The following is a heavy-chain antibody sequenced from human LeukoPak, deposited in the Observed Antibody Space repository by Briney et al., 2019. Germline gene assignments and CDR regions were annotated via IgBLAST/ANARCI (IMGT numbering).Heavy chain of an antibody. Sequence: GESLKISCKGSGYSFTSYWIGWVRQMPGKGLEWMGIIYPGGSDTRYSPSFQGQVTTSADKSISTAYLQWSSLKASDTAMYYCARSEKGGWELYYDFWSGYYPPSFYYFDYWGQGTLVTVSS. V-gene: IGHV5-51*01. J-gene: IGHJ4*02. CDR1: GYSFTSYW. CDR3: ARSEKGGWELYYDFWSGYYPPSFYYFDY. CDR2: IYPGGSDT. D-gene: IGHD3-3*01.